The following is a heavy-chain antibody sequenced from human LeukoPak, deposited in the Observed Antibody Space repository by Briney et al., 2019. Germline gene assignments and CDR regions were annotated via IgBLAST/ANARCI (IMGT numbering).Heavy chain of an antibody. CDR2: IYYSGST. V-gene: IGHV4-59*01. CDR1: GGSISSYY. J-gene: IGHJ6*02. CDR3: AASGNYGDYYYGMDV. Sequence: SETLSLTCTVSGGSISSYYWGWIRQPPGKGLEWIGYIYYSGSTNYNPSLKSRVTISVDTSKNQFSLKLSSVTAADTAVYYCAASGNYGDYYYGMDVWGQGTTVTVSS. D-gene: IGHD4-17*01.